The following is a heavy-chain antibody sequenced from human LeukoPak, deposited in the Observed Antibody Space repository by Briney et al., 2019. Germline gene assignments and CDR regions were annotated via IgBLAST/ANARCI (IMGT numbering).Heavy chain of an antibody. D-gene: IGHD6-19*01. CDR2: INPNSGGT. J-gene: IGHJ4*02. CDR3: ASHPPSGYSSGWPFDY. V-gene: IGHV1-2*06. Sequence: ASVKVSCXASGYTFTGYYMHWVRQAPGQGLEWMGRINPNSGGTNYAQKFQGRVTMTRDTSISTAYMELSRLRSDDTAVYYCASHPPSGYSSGWPFDYWGQGTLVTVSS. CDR1: GYTFTGYY.